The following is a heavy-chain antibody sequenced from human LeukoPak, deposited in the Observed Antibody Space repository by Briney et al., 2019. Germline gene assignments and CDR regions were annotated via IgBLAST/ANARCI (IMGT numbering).Heavy chain of an antibody. D-gene: IGHD6-13*01. CDR3: ARAGHSSSWSFDY. CDR2: LYTSGST. Sequence: PSETLSLTCPVYAASISSYYWSSIRQPAGKGLEWIGCLYTSGSTNYNPSLKTRVPMSVDTSKNQFSLKLCSVTAADTAVYYCARAGHSSSWSFDYWGRGTLVTVSS. V-gene: IGHV4-4*07. J-gene: IGHJ4*02. CDR1: AASISSYY.